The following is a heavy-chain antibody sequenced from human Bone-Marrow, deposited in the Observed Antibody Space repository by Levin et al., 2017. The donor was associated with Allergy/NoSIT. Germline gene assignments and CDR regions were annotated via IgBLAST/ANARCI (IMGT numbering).Heavy chain of an antibody. CDR2: IYYSGTT. Sequence: SSDTLSLTCTVSGGFISSGGYYWGWIRQPPGKGLEWIATIYYSGTTYYNPSLQSRVIISVDTSKSQFSLTLNSVTAADTAVYYGARHDYESGVNWFDPWGQGTLVTVSS. J-gene: IGHJ5*02. CDR3: ARHDYESGVNWFDP. D-gene: IGHD4/OR15-4a*01. CDR1: GGFISSGGYY. V-gene: IGHV4-39*01.